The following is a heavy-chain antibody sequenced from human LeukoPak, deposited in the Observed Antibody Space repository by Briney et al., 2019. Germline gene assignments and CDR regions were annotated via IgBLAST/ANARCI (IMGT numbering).Heavy chain of an antibody. D-gene: IGHD5-18*01. CDR2: IYSGGNT. CDR1: GFTVSNNY. J-gene: IGHJ4*02. V-gene: IGHV3-66*01. Sequence: GGSLRLSCAASGFTVSNNYMSWVRQPPGKGLEWVAVIYSGGNTYYADSVTDRFTISRDNSKNTLYLQMNSLRAEDTAVYYCARGGHTAMALGNFDYWGQGTLVTVSS. CDR3: ARGGHTAMALGNFDY.